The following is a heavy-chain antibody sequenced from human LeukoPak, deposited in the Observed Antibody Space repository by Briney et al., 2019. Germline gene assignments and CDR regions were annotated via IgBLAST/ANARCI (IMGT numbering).Heavy chain of an antibody. CDR1: GYTFTSYY. Sequence: GASVKVSCKASGYTFTSYYMHWVRQAPGQGLEWMGMIYPRDGSTSYAQKFQGRVTVTRDTSMSTVHMELSGLRSEDTAVYYCARDQEGFDYWGQGTLVTVSS. V-gene: IGHV1-46*01. CDR3: ARDQEGFDY. CDR2: IYPRDGST. J-gene: IGHJ4*02.